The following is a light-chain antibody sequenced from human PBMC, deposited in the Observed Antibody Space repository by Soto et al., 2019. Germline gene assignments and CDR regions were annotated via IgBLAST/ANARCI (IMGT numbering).Light chain of an antibody. J-gene: IGLJ1*01. CDR1: SSDVGRFNF. CDR3: CLYAVTFYV. V-gene: IGLV2-11*01. Sequence: QSALTQPASVSGSPGQSITISCTGTSSDVGRFNFVSWFQQHPGKAPRLMIFDVSERPSGVPDRFSGSKSGNTASLTISGLQAEDEADYYCCLYAVTFYVFGTGTKVTVL. CDR2: DVS.